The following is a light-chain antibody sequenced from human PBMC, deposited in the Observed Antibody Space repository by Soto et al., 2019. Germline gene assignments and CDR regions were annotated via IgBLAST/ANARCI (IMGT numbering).Light chain of an antibody. J-gene: IGKJ1*01. V-gene: IGKV3D-15*01. CDR3: QQYNNWPRT. CDR2: GAS. Sequence: EIVMTQSPASLSVSPGERATISCRASQSVSSNLAWFQQKPGQAPRLLIYGASTRATGIPARFSGSGSGTEITLTISSLQSEDFAVYYGQQYNNWPRTFGQGTKVEIK. CDR1: QSVSSN.